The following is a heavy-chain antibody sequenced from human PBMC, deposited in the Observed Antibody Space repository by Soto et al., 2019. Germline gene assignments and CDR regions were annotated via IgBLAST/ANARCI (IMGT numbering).Heavy chain of an antibody. CDR3: ARDLLSSSWYPYYYYGMDV. Sequence: GGSLRLSCAASDFTARGNNLSWFRQLPGKGLDWVSVSYSGGSTYYADSVKGRFTISRDNSKNTLYLQMNSLRAEDTAVYYCARDLLSSSWYPYYYYGMDVWGQGTTVTVSS. J-gene: IGHJ6*02. CDR1: DFTARGNN. D-gene: IGHD6-13*01. V-gene: IGHV3-66*01. CDR2: SYSGGST.